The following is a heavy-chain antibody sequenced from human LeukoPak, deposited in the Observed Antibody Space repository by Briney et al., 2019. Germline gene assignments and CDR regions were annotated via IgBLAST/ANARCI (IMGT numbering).Heavy chain of an antibody. D-gene: IGHD3-16*02. V-gene: IGHV4-61*02. Sequence: TLSLTCTVSGGSISSGSYYWSWIRQPAGKGLEWIGRIYTSGSTNYNPSLKSRVTISVDTSKNQFSLQLNSVTPEDTAVYYCARSADDYVWGSYRSFDYWGQGTLVTVSS. CDR1: GGSISSGSYY. CDR3: ARSADDYVWGSYRSFDY. J-gene: IGHJ4*02. CDR2: IYTSGST.